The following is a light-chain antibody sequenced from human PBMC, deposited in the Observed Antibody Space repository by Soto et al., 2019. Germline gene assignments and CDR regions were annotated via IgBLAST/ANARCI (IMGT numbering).Light chain of an antibody. CDR3: GTWDNSLSGVV. J-gene: IGLJ2*01. Sequence: QSVLTQPPSVSAAPGQKVTISCSGSSSNIGNNYVSWYQQLPGTAPKLLIYDNNKRPSGIPDRFSGSKSGTSATLGITGLQTGDEADYYCGTWDNSLSGVVFGGRTQLTVL. CDR2: DNN. CDR1: SSNIGNNY. V-gene: IGLV1-51*01.